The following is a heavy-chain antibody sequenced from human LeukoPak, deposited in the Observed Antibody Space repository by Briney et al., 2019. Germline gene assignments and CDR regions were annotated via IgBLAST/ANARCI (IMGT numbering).Heavy chain of an antibody. V-gene: IGHV1-18*01. Sequence: ASVKVSCKASGYTFTGYGISCVRQAPGQGLEWMGWISTYNGNTNYAQKLQGRVTMTTDTSTSTAYMELRSLRSDDTAFYYCARDGYPRYYDFDLWGQGTLVTVSS. CDR3: ARDGYPRYYDFDL. CDR1: GYTFTGYG. D-gene: IGHD3-3*01. J-gene: IGHJ4*02. CDR2: ISTYNGNT.